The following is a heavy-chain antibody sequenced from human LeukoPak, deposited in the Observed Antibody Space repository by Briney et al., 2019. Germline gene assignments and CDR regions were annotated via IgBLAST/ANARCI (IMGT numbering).Heavy chain of an antibody. J-gene: IGHJ5*02. CDR3: ARGSSRDYGGNNWFDP. CDR1: GGSSSSYY. V-gene: IGHV4-59*01. Sequence: PSETLSLTCTVSGGSSSSYYWSWIRQPPGKGLEWIGYIYYSGSTNYNPSLKSRVTISVDTSKNQFSLKLSSVTAADTAVYYCARGSSRDYGGNNWFDPWGQGTLVTVSS. D-gene: IGHD4-23*01. CDR2: IYYSGST.